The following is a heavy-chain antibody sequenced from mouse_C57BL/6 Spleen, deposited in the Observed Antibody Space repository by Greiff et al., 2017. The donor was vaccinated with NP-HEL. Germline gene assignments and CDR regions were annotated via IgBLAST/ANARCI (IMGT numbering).Heavy chain of an antibody. CDR2: ISDGGSYT. Sequence: EVMLVESGGGLVKPGGSLKLSCAASGFTFSSYAMSWVRQTPEKRLEWVATISDGGSYTYYPDNVKGRFHIYRATATHTLYLQMSHLKSEATAMSYCAREGGGYDYDEPTTSYYAMDYWGQGTSVTVSS. J-gene: IGHJ4*01. V-gene: IGHV5-4*01. CDR1: GFTFSSYA. D-gene: IGHD2-4*01. CDR3: AREGGGYDYDEPTTSYYAMDY.